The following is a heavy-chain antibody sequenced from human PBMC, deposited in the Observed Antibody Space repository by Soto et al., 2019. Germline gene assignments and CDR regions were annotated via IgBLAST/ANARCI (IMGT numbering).Heavy chain of an antibody. Sequence: QVQLVQSGAEVKKPGASVKVSCKASGYTFTSYYMHWVRQAPGQGLEWMGIINPSGGSTSYAQKFQGRVTMTRDTSPSTVYMELSSLRSEDTAVYYCARGSGGVVVPAARKTSYYYYYMDVWGKGTTVTVSS. J-gene: IGHJ6*03. D-gene: IGHD2-2*01. CDR3: ARGSGGVVVPAARKTSYYYYYMDV. V-gene: IGHV1-46*03. CDR2: INPSGGST. CDR1: GYTFTSYY.